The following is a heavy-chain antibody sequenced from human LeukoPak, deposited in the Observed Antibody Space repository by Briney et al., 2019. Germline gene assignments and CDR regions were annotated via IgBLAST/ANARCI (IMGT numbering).Heavy chain of an antibody. D-gene: IGHD5-24*01. CDR1: GYTLTELS. Sequence: ASVKVSCKVSGYTLTELSMHWVRQAPGKGLEWMGGFDPEDGETIYAQKFQGRVTMTEDTSTDTAYMELSSLRSEDTAVYYCATSPRGSWLQSPYFDYWGQGTLVTISS. CDR2: FDPEDGET. CDR3: ATSPRGSWLQSPYFDY. J-gene: IGHJ4*02. V-gene: IGHV1-24*01.